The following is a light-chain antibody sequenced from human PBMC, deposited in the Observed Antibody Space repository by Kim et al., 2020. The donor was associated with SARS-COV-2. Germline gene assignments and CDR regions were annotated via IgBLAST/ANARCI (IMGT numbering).Light chain of an antibody. V-gene: IGKV4-1*01. CDR3: QQYYAVPWT. CDR1: QSVLHHSNNENW. Sequence: DIVVTQSPDSLAVSLGERVTIKCMSSQSVLHHSNNENWLAWYQQKPGLPPKLLIYWASTRQSGVPARFSGGGTGTDFTLTISSLQAEDVALYYCQQYYAVPWTFGQGTKVDIK. CDR2: WAS. J-gene: IGKJ1*01.